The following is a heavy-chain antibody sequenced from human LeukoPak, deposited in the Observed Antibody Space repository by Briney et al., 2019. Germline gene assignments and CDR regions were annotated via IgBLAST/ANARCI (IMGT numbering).Heavy chain of an antibody. D-gene: IGHD2-2*01. CDR1: GGSISSHY. Sequence: SETLSLTCTVSGGSISSHYWSWIRQPPGKGLEWIGYIYYSGSTNYNPSLKSRVTISVDTSKNQFSLKLSSVTAADTAVYYCARGRRYCSSTSCYLSWFDPWGQGTLVTVSS. CDR2: IYYSGST. J-gene: IGHJ5*02. CDR3: ARGRRYCSSTSCYLSWFDP. V-gene: IGHV4-59*11.